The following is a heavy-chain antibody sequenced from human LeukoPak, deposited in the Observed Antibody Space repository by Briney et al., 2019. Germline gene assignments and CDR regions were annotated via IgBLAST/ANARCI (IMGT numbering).Heavy chain of an antibody. CDR1: AFSLNAYN. J-gene: IGHJ4*02. CDR3: VRDRGTYRPIDY. D-gene: IGHD1-26*01. V-gene: IGHV3-21*04. Sequence: PGGSLRLSCAASAFSLNAYNMNWVRQAPGKGLEWVSSISYTGTYIYYADSVKGRFTISRDNAQNSLYPQMNSLRAEDTAIYYCVRDRGTYRPIDYWGQGTLVTVSS. CDR2: ISYTGTYI.